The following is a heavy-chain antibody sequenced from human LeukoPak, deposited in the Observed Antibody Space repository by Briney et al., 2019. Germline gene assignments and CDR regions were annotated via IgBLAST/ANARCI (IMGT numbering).Heavy chain of an antibody. V-gene: IGHV3-30*03. J-gene: IGHJ5*02. CDR1: GFTFSSYG. Sequence: GGSLRLSCAASGFTFSSYGMHWVRQAPGKGLEWVAVISYDGSNKYYADSVKGRFTISRDNSKNTLYLQMNSLRAEDTAVYYCAGGNWFDPWGQGTLVTVSS. D-gene: IGHD3-16*01. CDR3: AGGNWFDP. CDR2: ISYDGSNK.